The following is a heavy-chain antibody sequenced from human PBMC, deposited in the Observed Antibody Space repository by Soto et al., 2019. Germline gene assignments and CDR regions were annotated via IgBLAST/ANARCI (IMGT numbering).Heavy chain of an antibody. CDR2: ILSSSGVI. Sequence: EVQLVESGGGLVQPGGSLRLSCAASGFTFGSYSMNWVRQAPGKGLEWVSFILSSSGVIYYADSVKGRFTISRDNAKNSLYLQMNRLRAEDTAVYYCARDSRAPLVATAMPYDMDVWGKGTTVTVSS. J-gene: IGHJ6*03. CDR3: ARDSRAPLVATAMPYDMDV. V-gene: IGHV3-48*01. D-gene: IGHD2-21*02. CDR1: GFTFGSYS.